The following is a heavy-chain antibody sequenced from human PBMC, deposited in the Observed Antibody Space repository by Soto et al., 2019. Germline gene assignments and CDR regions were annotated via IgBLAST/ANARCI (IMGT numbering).Heavy chain of an antibody. D-gene: IGHD1-26*01. V-gene: IGHV1-18*01. J-gene: IGHJ4*02. CDR1: GYTFTSYG. CDR2: ISAYNGNT. Sequence: QVQLVQSGAEVKKPGASVKVSCKASGYTFTSYGISWVRQAPGQGLEWMGRISAYNGNTNHAQKLQGRATMTTDTSTTTAYMQLRSLSSDDTAVYYCASDQGATYYYWCQGTLVTVSS. CDR3: ASDQGATYYY.